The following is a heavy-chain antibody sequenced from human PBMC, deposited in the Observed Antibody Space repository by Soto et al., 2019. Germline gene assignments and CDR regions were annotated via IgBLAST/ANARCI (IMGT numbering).Heavy chain of an antibody. V-gene: IGHV3-7*01. D-gene: IGHD1-26*01. CDR3: ARDVVGATVDI. CDR2: IKQDGSEK. Sequence: GSLLRACSASGCTFSSYWMSWVRQAPGKGLEWVANIKQDGSEKYYVDSVKGRFTISRDNAKNSMYLQMNSLRAEDTAVYYCARDVVGATVDIWGQGTMVTVSS. J-gene: IGHJ3*02. CDR1: GCTFSSYW.